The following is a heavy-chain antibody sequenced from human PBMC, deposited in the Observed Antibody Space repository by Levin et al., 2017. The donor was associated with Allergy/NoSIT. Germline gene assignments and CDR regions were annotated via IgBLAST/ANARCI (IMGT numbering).Heavy chain of an antibody. CDR1: GGTSSTHS. CDR3: ARGNSYDILTGYYHFDH. D-gene: IGHD3-9*01. V-gene: IGHV1-69*13. J-gene: IGHJ4*02. Sequence: VASVKVSCKASGGTSSTHSISWVRQAPGQGLEWMGGIIPILGIPNYAPNFRGRVTITADESTSTAYMELSSLRSEDTAIYYCARGNSYDILTGYYHFDHWGQGTLVTVSS. CDR2: IIPILGIP.